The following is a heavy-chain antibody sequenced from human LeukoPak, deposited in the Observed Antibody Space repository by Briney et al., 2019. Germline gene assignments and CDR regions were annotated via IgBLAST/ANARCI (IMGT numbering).Heavy chain of an antibody. CDR3: ASLYGDTVYMDV. Sequence: ASVKVSCKASGGTFSSYAISWVRQAPGQGLEWMGRIIPIFGTANYAQKFQGRVTITTAESTSTAYMELSSLRSEDTAVYYCASLYGDTVYMDVWGKGTTVTVSS. J-gene: IGHJ6*03. CDR2: IIPIFGTA. V-gene: IGHV1-69*05. D-gene: IGHD4-17*01. CDR1: GGTFSSYA.